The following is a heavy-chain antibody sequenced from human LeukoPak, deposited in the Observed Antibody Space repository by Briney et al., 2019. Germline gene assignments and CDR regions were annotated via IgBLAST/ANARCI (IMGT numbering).Heavy chain of an antibody. J-gene: IGHJ4*02. CDR1: GFIFKKYW. CDR3: ARETPRRGETRDGYR. D-gene: IGHD5-24*01. Sequence: GESLRLSCAASGFIFKKYWMNWVRQVPGKGLECLADIKEDGSETYYADSVKGRFTISRDNPKNLLFLQINSLRVEDTAVYYCARETPRRGETRDGYRWGQGTVVTVSS. V-gene: IGHV3-7*01. CDR2: IKEDGSET.